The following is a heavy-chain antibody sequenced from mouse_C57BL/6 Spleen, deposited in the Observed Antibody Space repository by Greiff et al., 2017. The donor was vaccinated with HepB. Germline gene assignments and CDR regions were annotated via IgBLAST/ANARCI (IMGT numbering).Heavy chain of an antibody. Sequence: QVQLKQPGAELVKPGASVKLSCKASGYTFTSYWMQWVKQRPGQGLEWIGEIDPSDSYTNYNQKFKGKATLTVDTSSSTAYMQLSSLTSEDSAVYYCARQVAYGSSYDWYFDVWGTGTTVTVSS. V-gene: IGHV1-50*01. CDR3: ARQVAYGSSYDWYFDV. CDR1: GYTFTSYW. J-gene: IGHJ1*03. D-gene: IGHD1-1*01. CDR2: IDPSDSYT.